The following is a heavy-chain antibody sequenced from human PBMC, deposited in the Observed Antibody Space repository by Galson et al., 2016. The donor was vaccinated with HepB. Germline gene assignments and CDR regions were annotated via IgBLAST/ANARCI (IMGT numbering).Heavy chain of an antibody. CDR2: INPTDVTT. CDR3: ARGADSGYDLGDY. CDR1: GYTFTSYD. Sequence: SVKVSCKVSGYTFTSYDINWVRQATGQGLEWMGIINPTDVTTTYAQKFQGRVTMTRDTSTSTVYMELSSLRSADTAVYYCARGADSGYDLGDYWGQGTLVTVSS. V-gene: IGHV1-46*01. D-gene: IGHD5-12*01. J-gene: IGHJ4*02.